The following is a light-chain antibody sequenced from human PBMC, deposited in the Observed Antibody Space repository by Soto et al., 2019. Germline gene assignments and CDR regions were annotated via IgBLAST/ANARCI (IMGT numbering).Light chain of an antibody. CDR2: KAS. V-gene: IGKV1-5*03. CDR1: QTISSW. Sequence: DIQMTQSPSTLSVSVGDRVTITCRASQTISSWLAWYQQKPGKAPKLLIYKASTLKSGVPSRFSGSGSGTEFTLTISSPQPDDFATYYWQHDKSYSVAFGQGTKVDIK. J-gene: IGKJ1*01. CDR3: QHDKSYSVA.